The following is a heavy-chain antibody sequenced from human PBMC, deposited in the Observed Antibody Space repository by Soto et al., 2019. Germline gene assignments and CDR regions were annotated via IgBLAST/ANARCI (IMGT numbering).Heavy chain of an antibody. D-gene: IGHD2-21*02. CDR3: ARAYCGGDCYSLFDY. CDR1: DFTFSSYS. V-gene: IGHV3-21*01. J-gene: IGHJ4*02. Sequence: GGSLRLSCEASDFTFSSYSMNWVRQAPGKGLEWVSSISSSSSYIYYADSVKGRFTISRDNAKNSLYLQMNSLRAEDTAVYYCARAYCGGDCYSLFDYWGQGTLVTVSS. CDR2: ISSSSSYI.